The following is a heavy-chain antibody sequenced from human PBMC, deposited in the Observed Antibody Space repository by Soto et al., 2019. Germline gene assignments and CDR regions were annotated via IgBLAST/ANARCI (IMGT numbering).Heavy chain of an antibody. D-gene: IGHD4-17*01. V-gene: IGHV4-61*03. Sequence: WETLSLTCTVSRGSVSSGSFYWSWIRQPPGKGLEWIGCISNSGNVNHNPSLKSRVTISVDTSKNHFSLKVSSVTAADTALYSCARSGQGDYDAVEIWGQGTMVTVSS. J-gene: IGHJ3*02. CDR1: RGSVSSGSFY. CDR2: ISNSGNV. CDR3: ARSGQGDYDAVEI.